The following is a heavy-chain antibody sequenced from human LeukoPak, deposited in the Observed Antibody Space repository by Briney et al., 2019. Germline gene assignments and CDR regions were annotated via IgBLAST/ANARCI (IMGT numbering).Heavy chain of an antibody. CDR2: INPNSGGT. D-gene: IGHD2-2*01. CDR1: GYTFTGYY. V-gene: IGHV1-2*02. J-gene: IGHJ5*02. Sequence: ASVKVSCKASGYTFTGYYMHWVRQAPGQGLEWMGWINPNSGGTNYAQKFQGRVTMTRDTSISTAYMELSRLRSDDTAVYYCARRRYCSSTSCYLGDGWFDPWGQGTLVTVSS. CDR3: ARRRYCSSTSCYLGDGWFDP.